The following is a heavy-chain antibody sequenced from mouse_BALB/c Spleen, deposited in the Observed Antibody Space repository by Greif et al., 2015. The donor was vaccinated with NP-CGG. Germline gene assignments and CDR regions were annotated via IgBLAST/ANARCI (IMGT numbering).Heavy chain of an antibody. J-gene: IGHJ3*01. Sequence: DLVKPGASVKLSCKASGYTFTSYWINWIKQRPGQGLEWIGRITPGSGSTYYNEMFKGKATLTVDTSSSTAYIQLSSLSSEDSAVYFCAREDMRYPFAYWGQGTLVTVSA. CDR3: AREDMRYPFAY. CDR1: GYTFTSYW. CDR2: ITPGSGST. V-gene: IGHV1S41*01. D-gene: IGHD2-14*01.